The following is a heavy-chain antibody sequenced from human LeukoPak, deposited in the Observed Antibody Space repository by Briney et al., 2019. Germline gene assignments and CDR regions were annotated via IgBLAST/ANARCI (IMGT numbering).Heavy chain of an antibody. J-gene: IGHJ4*02. CDR1: GGSISSGGYY. D-gene: IGHD5-18*01. CDR3: ARGNRYSYGYFGYFDY. V-gene: IGHV4-31*03. CDR2: IYYSGST. Sequence: PSETLSLTCTVSGGSISSGGYYWSWIRQHPGKGLEWIGYIYYSGSTYYNPSLKSRVTISVDTSKNQFSLKLSSVTAADTAVYYCARGNRYSYGYFGYFDYWGQGTLVTVSS.